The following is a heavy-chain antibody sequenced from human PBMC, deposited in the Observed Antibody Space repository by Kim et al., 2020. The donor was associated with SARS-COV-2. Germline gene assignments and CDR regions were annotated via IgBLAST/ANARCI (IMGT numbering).Heavy chain of an antibody. Sequence: GGSLRLSCAASGFTFSSYWMHWVRQAPGKGLVWVSRINSDGSSTSYADSVKGRFTISRDNAKNTLYLQMNSLRAEDTAVYYCAREDFSSPFDYWGQGTLVTVSS. V-gene: IGHV3-74*01. CDR3: AREDFSSPFDY. CDR2: INSDGSST. J-gene: IGHJ4*02. CDR1: GFTFSSYW. D-gene: IGHD6-19*01.